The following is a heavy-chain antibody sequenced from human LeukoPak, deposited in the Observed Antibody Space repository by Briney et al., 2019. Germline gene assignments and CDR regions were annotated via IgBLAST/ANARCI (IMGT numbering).Heavy chain of an antibody. J-gene: IGHJ3*02. CDR2: IGTAGDT. CDR3: ARALGRSGGDDAFDI. V-gene: IGHV3-13*01. D-gene: IGHD2-15*01. Sequence: HPGGSLRLSCAASGFTFSSYDMHWVRHATGKGLEWVSAIGTAGDTYYPGSVKGRFTISRENAKNSLYLQMNSMRAGDTAVYYCARALGRSGGDDAFDIWGQGTMVTVSS. CDR1: GFTFSSYD.